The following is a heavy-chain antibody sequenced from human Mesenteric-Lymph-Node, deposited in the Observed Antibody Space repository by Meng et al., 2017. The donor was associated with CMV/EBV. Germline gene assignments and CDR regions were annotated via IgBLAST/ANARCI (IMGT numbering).Heavy chain of an antibody. J-gene: IGHJ6*02. D-gene: IGHD5-18*01. Sequence: GESLKISCAASEFTVSSNYMNWVRQAPGKGLEWVSVIDNDDTTYYADSVKGRFTISRDNAKNSLYLQMNSLRAEDTAVYYCARGIQLWLSGMDVWGQGTTVTVSS. CDR3: ARGIQLWLSGMDV. V-gene: IGHV3-53*01. CDR2: IDNDDTT. CDR1: EFTVSSNY.